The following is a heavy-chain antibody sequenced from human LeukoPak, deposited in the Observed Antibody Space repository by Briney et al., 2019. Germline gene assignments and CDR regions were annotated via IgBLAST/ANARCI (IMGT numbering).Heavy chain of an antibody. D-gene: IGHD3-16*01. Sequence: SETLSLPCTVSGGSISSYYWSWIRHSPGKGLEWIGFVYDSETNHNPSLKSRVTVSVDTSKNQFSLKLSSVTAADTAVSYCARATVLRSFGGSLSFNYYYYGMDVWGQGTTVTVSS. CDR3: ARATVLRSFGGSLSFNYYYYGMDV. V-gene: IGHV4-59*13. CDR2: VYDSET. CDR1: GGSISSYY. J-gene: IGHJ6*02.